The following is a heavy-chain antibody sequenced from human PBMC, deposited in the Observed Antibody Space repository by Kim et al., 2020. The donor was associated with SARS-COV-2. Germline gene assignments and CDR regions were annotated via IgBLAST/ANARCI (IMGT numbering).Heavy chain of an antibody. CDR2: IYYSGST. D-gene: IGHD3-10*01. CDR1: GGSISSYY. Sequence: SETLSLTCTVSGGSISSYYWSWIRQPPGKGLEWIGYIYYSGSTNYNPSLKSRVTISVDTSKNQFSLKLSSVTAADTAVYYCARALGTMVRGVIISGWFDPWGQGTLVTVSS. V-gene: IGHV4-59*01. CDR3: ARALGTMVRGVIISGWFDP. J-gene: IGHJ5*02.